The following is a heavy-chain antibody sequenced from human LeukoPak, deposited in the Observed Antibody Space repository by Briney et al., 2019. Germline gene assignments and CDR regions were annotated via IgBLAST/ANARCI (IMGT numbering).Heavy chain of an antibody. V-gene: IGHV3-53*01. CDR2: IYSGGNT. Sequence: GGSLRLSCTVSGFTVSINSMSWVRQAPGKGLEWVSFIYSGGNTHYSDSVKGRFTISRDNSKNTLYLQMNSLRAEDTAVYYCARRAGEYSHPYVYWGQGTLVTVSS. J-gene: IGHJ4*02. CDR1: GFTVSINS. D-gene: IGHD2/OR15-2a*01. CDR3: ARRAGEYSHPYVY.